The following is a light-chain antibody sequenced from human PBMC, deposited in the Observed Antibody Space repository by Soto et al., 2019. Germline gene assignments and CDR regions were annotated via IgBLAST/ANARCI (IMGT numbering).Light chain of an antibody. CDR3: QQYDKWPLT. Sequence: EIEMTQPPATLCVAPGEVSTLSCRASHSGDSNLAWYQQKPGQAPRLLIYGASTRPTGIPARFSGSGSGADFTLTISSLQSEDFAVYYCQQYDKWPLTFGGGTKVDIK. CDR1: HSGDSN. CDR2: GAS. V-gene: IGKV3D-15*01. J-gene: IGKJ4*01.